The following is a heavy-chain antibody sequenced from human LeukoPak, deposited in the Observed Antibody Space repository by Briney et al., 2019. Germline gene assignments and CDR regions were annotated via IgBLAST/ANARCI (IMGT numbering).Heavy chain of an antibody. V-gene: IGHV4-39*01. CDR2: IYYSGST. D-gene: IGHD3-10*01. CDR3: ARVIPYYYGRFDP. CDR1: GGSISSSSYY. J-gene: IGHJ5*02. Sequence: SETLSLTCTVSGGSISSSSYYWGWIRQPPGKGLEWIGSIYYSGSTYYNPSLKSRVAISVDTSKNQFSLKLSSVTAAGTAVYYCARVIPYYYGRFDPWGQGTLVTVSS.